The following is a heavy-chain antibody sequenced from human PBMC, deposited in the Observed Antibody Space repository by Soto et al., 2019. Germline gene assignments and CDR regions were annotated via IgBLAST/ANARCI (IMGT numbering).Heavy chain of an antibody. CDR1: GYTFTSYY. CDR3: ARVWRCSSTSCSSGFDY. J-gene: IGHJ4*02. CDR2: INPSGGST. V-gene: IGHV1-46*03. Sequence: ASVKVSCKASGYTFTSYYMHWVRQAPGQGLEWMGIINPSGGSTSYAQKFQGRVTMTRDTSTSTVYMELSSLRSEDTAVYYCARVWRCSSTSCSSGFDYWGQGTLVTVSS. D-gene: IGHD2-2*01.